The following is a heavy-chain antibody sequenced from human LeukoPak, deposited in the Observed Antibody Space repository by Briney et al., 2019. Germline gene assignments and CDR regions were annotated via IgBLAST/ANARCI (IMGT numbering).Heavy chain of an antibody. J-gene: IGHJ4*02. CDR2: INPNSGGT. V-gene: IGHV1-2*02. CDR3: ARGGTPYGDFDY. Sequence: ASVKVSCKASGYTXTGYYMHWVRQAPGQGLEWMGWINPNSGGTNHAQKFQGRVTMTRDTSISTVYMELTRLSSDDTAVYYCARGGTPYGDFDYWGQGTLVTVSS. CDR1: GYTXTGYY. D-gene: IGHD4-17*01.